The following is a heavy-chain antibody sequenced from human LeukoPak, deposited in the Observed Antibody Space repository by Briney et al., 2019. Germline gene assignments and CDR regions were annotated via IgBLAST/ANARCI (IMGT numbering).Heavy chain of an antibody. J-gene: IGHJ5*01. Sequence: GGSLRLSCAASGFTFSSYGMHWVRQAPGKGLEWVAAICYDRSNKYYADSVKGRFTISRDNSKNTLYLQMNSLRAEDTAVYYCAKASTVAFDCQGNGALVTASS. V-gene: IGHV3-30*18. CDR2: ICYDRSNK. CDR3: AKASTVAFDC. CDR1: GFTFSSYG. D-gene: IGHD1-1*01.